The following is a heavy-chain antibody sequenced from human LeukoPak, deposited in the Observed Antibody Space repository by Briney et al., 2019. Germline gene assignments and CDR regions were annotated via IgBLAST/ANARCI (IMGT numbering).Heavy chain of an antibody. D-gene: IGHD4-17*01. J-gene: IGHJ5*02. Sequence: ASVKVSCKASGYTFNHHGITWVRQAPGQGLEWMGWISAYNGDTKYAQKFQGRVTMTRDTSISTAYMELSRLRSDDTAVYYCARDAFGDLLNWFDPRGQGTLVTVSS. CDR1: GYTFNHHG. CDR3: ARDAFGDLLNWFDP. V-gene: IGHV1-18*01. CDR2: ISAYNGDT.